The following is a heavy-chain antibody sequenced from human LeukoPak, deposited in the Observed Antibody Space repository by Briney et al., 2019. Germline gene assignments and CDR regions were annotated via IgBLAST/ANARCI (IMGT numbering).Heavy chain of an antibody. CDR3: ASERYSYALDPFDI. D-gene: IGHD5-18*01. V-gene: IGHV3-7*05. Sequence: PGGSLRLSCAASGFTFSSYWMSWVRQAPGKGLEWVANINQDGSDKYYVDSVKGRFTISRDNAENSLYLQMNSLRAEDTAVYYCASERYSYALDPFDIWGQGTMVTVSS. CDR2: INQDGSDK. CDR1: GFTFSSYW. J-gene: IGHJ3*02.